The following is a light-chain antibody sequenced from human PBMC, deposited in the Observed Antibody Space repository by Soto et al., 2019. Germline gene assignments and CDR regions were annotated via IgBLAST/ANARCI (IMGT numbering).Light chain of an antibody. Sequence: DIKMTQSPSSLSASVGDRVTITCRASQDLSNYLAWYQQKPGKVPKLLIYAASTLHSGVPSRFSGSGSGTDFTLTISGLQPEDVANYYCQNYTGAPWTFGQGTKVEIE. CDR3: QNYTGAPWT. V-gene: IGKV1-27*01. CDR2: AAS. J-gene: IGKJ1*01. CDR1: QDLSNY.